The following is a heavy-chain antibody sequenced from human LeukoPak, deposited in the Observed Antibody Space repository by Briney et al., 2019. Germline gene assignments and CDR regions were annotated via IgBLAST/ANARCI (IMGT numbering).Heavy chain of an antibody. CDR2: IIPIFGTA. V-gene: IGHV1-69*13. Sequence: GASVKVSCKASGGTFSSYAISWVRRAPGQGLEWMGGIIPIFGTANYAQKFQGRVTITADESTSTAYMELSSLRSEDTAVYYCARNSLNYDFWSGSHLRYYYYYYMDVWGKGTTVTVSS. J-gene: IGHJ6*03. CDR1: GGTFSSYA. D-gene: IGHD3-3*01. CDR3: ARNSLNYDFWSGSHLRYYYYYYMDV.